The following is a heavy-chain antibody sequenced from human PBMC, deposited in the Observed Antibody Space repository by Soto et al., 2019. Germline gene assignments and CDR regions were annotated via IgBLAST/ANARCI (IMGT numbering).Heavy chain of an antibody. V-gene: IGHV3-21*01. Sequence: EVQLVESGGGLVKPGGSLRLSCAASGFTFSSYSMNWVRQAPGKGLEWVSSISSSSSYIYYADSVKGRFTISIDNAKNSLYLQMNSLRAEDTAVYYCARDFGGSQPGDYWGQGTLVTVSS. CDR2: ISSSSSYI. CDR3: ARDFGGSQPGDY. D-gene: IGHD1-26*01. CDR1: GFTFSSYS. J-gene: IGHJ4*02.